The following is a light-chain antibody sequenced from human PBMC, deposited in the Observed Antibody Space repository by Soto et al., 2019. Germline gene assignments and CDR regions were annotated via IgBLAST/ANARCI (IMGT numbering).Light chain of an antibody. CDR2: DAS. CDR1: QAVSTY. V-gene: IGKV3-11*01. Sequence: VVLTQSPATLSLSPGERATLSCRASQAVSTYVAWYQHKPGQAPRLLIYDASNRAPGVPFRFSGSGSVTDFTLTVSSLEPEDFAVYYCQQRLLWPQSFGQGTKVEI. CDR3: QQRLLWPQS. J-gene: IGKJ1*01.